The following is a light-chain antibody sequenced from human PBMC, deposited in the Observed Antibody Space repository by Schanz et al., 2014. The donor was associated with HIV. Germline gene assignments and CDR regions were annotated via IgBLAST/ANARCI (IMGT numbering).Light chain of an antibody. CDR1: SSDVGGYNY. CDR2: EVS. J-gene: IGLJ2*01. CDR3: TSYAGSNNVV. V-gene: IGLV2-8*01. Sequence: QSALTQPPSASGSPGQSVTISCTGTSSDVGGYNYVSWYQQHPGKAPKLMIYEVSKRPLGVPDRFSGSKSGNTASLTVSRLQAEDEADYYCTSYAGSNNVVFGGGTKLTVL.